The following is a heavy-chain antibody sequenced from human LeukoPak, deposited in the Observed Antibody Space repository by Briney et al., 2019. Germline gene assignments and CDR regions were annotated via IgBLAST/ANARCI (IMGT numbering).Heavy chain of an antibody. D-gene: IGHD1-26*01. J-gene: IGHJ5*02. CDR2: VYYSGSA. Sequence: PSETPSLTCTLSRGSISTYYWSWIRQPPGEGLEWIGYVYYSGSATYNPSLKSRVTISVDTSKNQFSLKLTSVIAADTAVYYCARHKWDQNWFDPWGQGTLVTVSP. CDR1: RGSISTYY. CDR3: ARHKWDQNWFDP. V-gene: IGHV4-59*01.